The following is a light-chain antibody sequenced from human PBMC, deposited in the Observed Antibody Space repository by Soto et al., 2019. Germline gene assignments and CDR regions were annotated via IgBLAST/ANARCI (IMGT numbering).Light chain of an antibody. CDR1: QSLVFSDGNTS. J-gene: IGKJ2*01. CDR3: MYGSHSPYT. CDR2: KVP. Sequence: DVVMTQSQLSLPVTLGHPSSVSCRSGQSLVFSDGNTSLTWSQQRPGQSPRRLIYKVPNRDSGVPDRVSGSGSGTDFRLRVSMVEAEDVGKYYCMYGSHSPYTFGQGTKLELK. V-gene: IGKV2-30*01.